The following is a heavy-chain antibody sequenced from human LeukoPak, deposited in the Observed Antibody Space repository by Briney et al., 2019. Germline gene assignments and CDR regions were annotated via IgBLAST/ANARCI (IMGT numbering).Heavy chain of an antibody. J-gene: IGHJ3*02. CDR1: GGSISTTTYY. Sequence: SETLSLTCIVSGGSISTTTYYWDWIRQPPGKGLEYIGSIYYSGRTYYTPSLKSRVTISIDTSKNQFSLKLISVTAADTAVYFCARHCSDSNCYRLDAFDIWGQGTLVTVSS. CDR2: IYYSGRT. V-gene: IGHV4-39*01. CDR3: ARHCSDSNCYRLDAFDI. D-gene: IGHD2-15*01.